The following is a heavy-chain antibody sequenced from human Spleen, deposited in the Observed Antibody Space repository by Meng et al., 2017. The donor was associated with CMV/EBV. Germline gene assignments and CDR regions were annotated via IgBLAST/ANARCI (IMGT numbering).Heavy chain of an antibody. Sequence: DYSWSWIRQPPGKGLEWIGQVIHSGSTNYHPSLKPRVTMSVDTSKNQFSLKLSSVTAADTALYYCARGARFYCGGNCYSYDKYYFDYWGQGTLVTVSS. J-gene: IGHJ4*02. CDR2: VIHSGST. D-gene: IGHD2-21*02. CDR1: DYS. CDR3: ARGARFYCGGNCYSYDKYYFDY. V-gene: IGHV4-34*01.